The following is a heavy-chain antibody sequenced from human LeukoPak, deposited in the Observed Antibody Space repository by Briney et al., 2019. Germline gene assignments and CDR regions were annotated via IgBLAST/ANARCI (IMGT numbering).Heavy chain of an antibody. V-gene: IGHV3-30*18. D-gene: IGHD5/OR15-5a*01. CDR2: ISYDGSNK. CDR1: GFTFSSYG. Sequence: SGGSLRLSCAASGFTFSSYGMHWVRQAPGKGLEWVAVISYDGSNKYYADSVKGRFTISRDNSKNTLYLQMNSLRAEDTAVYYCAKVRVSAWGQGTLVTVSS. J-gene: IGHJ5*02. CDR3: AKVRVSA.